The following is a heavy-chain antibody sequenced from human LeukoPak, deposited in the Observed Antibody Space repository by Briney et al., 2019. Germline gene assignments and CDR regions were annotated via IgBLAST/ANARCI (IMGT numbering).Heavy chain of an antibody. Sequence: GGSLRLSCAASGFTFNDYGMHWVRQAPGKGLEWVTFITYDGSNKYYADSVKGRFTISRDNSKNTVYLQMNSLRAEDTAVYYCARGWFSGDYWGQGTLVTVSS. V-gene: IGHV3-30*02. CDR1: GFTFNDYG. CDR2: ITYDGSNK. D-gene: IGHD3-9*01. J-gene: IGHJ4*02. CDR3: ARGWFSGDY.